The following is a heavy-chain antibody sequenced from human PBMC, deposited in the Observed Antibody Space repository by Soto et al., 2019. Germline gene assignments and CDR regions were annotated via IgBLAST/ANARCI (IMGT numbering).Heavy chain of an antibody. J-gene: IGHJ5*02. CDR1: RYQLTCYH. CDR3: ARGREYSFFYNDFDA. Sequence: ASAKASSKEPRYQLTCYHLHSLRQAQEQGLQWMGLINPNDGRTRYARKFEGRVTMTRDTSTTTIFMELSSLRFEDTAVYYFARGREYSFFYNDFDAWGPGILVTVSS. D-gene: IGHD4-4*01. CDR2: INPNDGRT. V-gene: IGHV1-46*01.